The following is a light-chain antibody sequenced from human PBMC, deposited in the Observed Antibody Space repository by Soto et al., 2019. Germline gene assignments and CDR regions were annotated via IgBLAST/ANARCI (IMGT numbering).Light chain of an antibody. Sequence: QSALTQPASVSGSPGQSITISCTGTSSDVGTYKFVSWYQQYPGKAPKLMIYEVSNRPSDVSNRFSDSKSGNTASLTISGLQAEDEADYYCSSYTTTSTLVVFGGGTKLTVL. J-gene: IGLJ2*01. CDR2: EVS. V-gene: IGLV2-14*01. CDR1: SSDVGTYKF. CDR3: SSYTTTSTLVV.